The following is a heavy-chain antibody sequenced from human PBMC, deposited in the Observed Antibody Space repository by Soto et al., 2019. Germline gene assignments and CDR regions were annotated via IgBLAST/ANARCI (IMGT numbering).Heavy chain of an antibody. CDR1: GFTFSDYS. D-gene: IGHD6-13*01. Sequence: GGSLRLSCAASGFTFSDYSMNWVRQAPGRGLEWVSSISSSSSYIYYGDSVKGRFTISRDNAKNSVYLQMNSLRAEDTAVYYCARDPLTAAGWFDPWGQGTLVTVSS. CDR3: ARDPLTAAGWFDP. V-gene: IGHV3-21*01. J-gene: IGHJ5*02. CDR2: ISSSSSYI.